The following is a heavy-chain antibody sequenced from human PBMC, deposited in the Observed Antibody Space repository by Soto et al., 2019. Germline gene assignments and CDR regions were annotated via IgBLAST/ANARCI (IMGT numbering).Heavy chain of an antibody. CDR1: GFSLTGSGVG. Sequence: GSGATLGNPTQTLTLTCTFSGFSLTGSGVGVGWIRQPPGKALEWLALIYWDDDKRYSPSLKSRLTITKDTSKNQVALTVTNMDPVDTATYYCARFLWSDTSLYYFDYWGQGTLVTVSS. J-gene: IGHJ4*02. D-gene: IGHD3-3*01. V-gene: IGHV2-5*02. CDR2: IYWDDDK. CDR3: ARFLWSDTSLYYFDY.